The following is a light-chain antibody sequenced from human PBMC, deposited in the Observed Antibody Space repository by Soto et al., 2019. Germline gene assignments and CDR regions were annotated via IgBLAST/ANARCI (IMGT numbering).Light chain of an antibody. CDR1: QSVGSNY. J-gene: IGKJ4*01. CDR2: GAS. Sequence: ENLLTQSPGTLSLSPGEGATLSCRASQSVGSNYLAWYQQKPGQALRLLIYGASSRATGIPDRFSGSGSGTDFTLTISRLEPEDFAMYYCQQYAYSPLTFGGGTKVEIK. V-gene: IGKV3-20*01. CDR3: QQYAYSPLT.